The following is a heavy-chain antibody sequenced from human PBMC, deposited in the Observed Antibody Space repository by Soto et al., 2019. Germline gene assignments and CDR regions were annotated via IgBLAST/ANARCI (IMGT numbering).Heavy chain of an antibody. D-gene: IGHD6-19*01. CDR1: GYTFTGYY. J-gene: IGHJ5*02. CDR2: INPNSGGT. CDR3: VKDPYSSSSSWFDT. Sequence: ASVKFSCKASGYTFTGYYMHWARQAPGQGLEWMGWINPNSGGTNYAQKFQGWVTMTRDTSISTAYMELSRPRSDDTAVYYCVKDPYSSSSSWFDTWGQGTLVTVSS. V-gene: IGHV1-2*04.